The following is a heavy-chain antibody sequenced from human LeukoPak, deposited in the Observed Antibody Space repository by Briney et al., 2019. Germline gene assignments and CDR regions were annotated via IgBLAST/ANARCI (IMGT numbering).Heavy chain of an antibody. Sequence: GGSLRLSCAASGFTFSSYSMNWVRQAPGKGLEWVSSISSSGTYIYYADSVKGRFTISRDNAKNSLYLQMNSLRAEDTAVYYCARRGAGLVRGVIITFFNYWGQGTPVTVSS. CDR2: ISSSGTYI. CDR3: ARRGAGLVRGVIITFFNY. J-gene: IGHJ4*02. CDR1: GFTFSSYS. V-gene: IGHV3-21*01. D-gene: IGHD3-10*01.